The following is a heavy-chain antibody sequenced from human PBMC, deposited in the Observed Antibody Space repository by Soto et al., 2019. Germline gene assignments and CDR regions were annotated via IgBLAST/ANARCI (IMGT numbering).Heavy chain of an antibody. Sequence: PGGSLRLSCAASGFTFNNYAMNWVRQAPGKGLEWVATISATGGSTYYADSVKGRFTISRDNSKNTLYLQMNSLRAEDTAVYYCAKDQDYNWNYGSLDYWGQGTLVTVSS. CDR3: AKDQDYNWNYGSLDY. V-gene: IGHV3-23*01. D-gene: IGHD1-7*01. CDR2: ISATGGST. CDR1: GFTFNNYA. J-gene: IGHJ4*02.